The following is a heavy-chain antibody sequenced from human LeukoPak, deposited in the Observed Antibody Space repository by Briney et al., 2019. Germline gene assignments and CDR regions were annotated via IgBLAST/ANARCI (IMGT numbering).Heavy chain of an antibody. Sequence: GGSLRLSCAASGFTFSSYEMNWVRQAPGKGLEWVSYISSSGSTIYYADSVKGRFTISRDNAKNSLYLQMNTLRADDTAVYYCAKDGGTHFDHWGQGTLVTVSS. CDR2: ISSSGSTI. J-gene: IGHJ4*02. D-gene: IGHD1-26*01. CDR3: AKDGGTHFDH. V-gene: IGHV3-48*03. CDR1: GFTFSSYE.